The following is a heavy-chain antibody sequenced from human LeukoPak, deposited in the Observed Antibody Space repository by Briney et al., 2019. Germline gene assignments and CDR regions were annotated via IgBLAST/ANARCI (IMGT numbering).Heavy chain of an antibody. CDR2: VHPSDSDT. CDR3: ARSYSSSSSFDY. V-gene: IGHV5-51*01. J-gene: IGHJ4*02. Sequence: GGSLKISCQGSGNRFSRNWIGWVRQVPGKGLELMGIVHPSDSDTEYSPSFEGQVNISVDKSTRTAYLQWHSLKASDTAMYYCARSYSSSSSFDYWGQGTLVTVSS. D-gene: IGHD6-6*01. CDR1: GNRFSRNW.